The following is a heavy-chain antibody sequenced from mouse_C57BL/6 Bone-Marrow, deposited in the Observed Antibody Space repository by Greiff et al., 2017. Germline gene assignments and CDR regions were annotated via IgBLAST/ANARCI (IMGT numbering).Heavy chain of an antibody. V-gene: IGHV14-2*01. CDR2: IDPEDGET. Sequence: VQLQQPGAELVKPGASVKLSCKASGFNINDYYMHWVKQRTEQGLEWIGRIDPEDGETKYAPNFQGKATITVDTSSNTAYVQLSSLTSEDAAVYYCARERDSSAYWYFDVWGTGTTVTVSS. CDR3: ARERDSSAYWYFDV. CDR1: GFNINDYY. J-gene: IGHJ1*03. D-gene: IGHD1-1*01.